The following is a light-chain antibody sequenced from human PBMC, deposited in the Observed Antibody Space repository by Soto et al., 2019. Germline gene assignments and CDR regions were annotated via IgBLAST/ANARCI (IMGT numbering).Light chain of an antibody. CDR1: QSVNSSY. CDR3: QQYGSSPLVT. CDR2: GAS. V-gene: IGKV3-20*01. J-gene: IGKJ5*01. Sequence: VVLTQSPGTLSLSPGERATLSCRASQSVNSSYLAWYQQKPGQAPRLLIYGASSRATGIPDRFSGSGSGTDFTLTISRLEPEDFAVYYCQQYGSSPLVTFGQGTRLEIK.